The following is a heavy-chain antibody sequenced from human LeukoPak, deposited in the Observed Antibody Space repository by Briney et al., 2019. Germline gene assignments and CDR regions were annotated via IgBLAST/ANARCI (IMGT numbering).Heavy chain of an antibody. CDR1: GYSFTSYW. D-gene: IGHD5-12*01. Sequence: GESLKISCKGSGYSFTSYWIGWVRQMPGKGLEWMGIIYPGDSESRYGPSFQGQVTISADKSISTAYLQWSSLKASDTATYYCARPLLGSSLGGYGYWGQGTLVSVSS. CDR3: ARPLLGSSLGGYGY. J-gene: IGHJ4*02. CDR2: IYPGDSES. V-gene: IGHV5-51*01.